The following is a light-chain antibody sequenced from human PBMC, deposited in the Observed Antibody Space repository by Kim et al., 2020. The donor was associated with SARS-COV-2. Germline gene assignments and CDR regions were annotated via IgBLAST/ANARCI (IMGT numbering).Light chain of an antibody. CDR1: QEISHW. J-gene: IGKJ1*01. V-gene: IGKV1-12*01. CDR3: QHAGRSQWA. CDR2: AAS. Sequence: ASGGDRVTITCRARQEISHWVAWYQQKPGKAPKLLIYAASGLQGGVPRRFSGSGSGTDFTLTISSLQPEDFAIYYCQHAGRSQWAFGPGTKVDIK.